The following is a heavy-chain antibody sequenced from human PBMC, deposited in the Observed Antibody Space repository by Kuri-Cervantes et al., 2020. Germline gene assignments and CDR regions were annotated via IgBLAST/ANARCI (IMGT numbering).Heavy chain of an antibody. CDR3: ARAFVVVPFSWFDP. Sequence: SLKISCAASGFTFDDYAMYWVRQAPGKGLEWVSGISWNSGNIGYADSVRGRFTISRDNAKNSLYLQMNSLRAEDTAVYYCARAFVVVPFSWFDPWGQGTLVTVSS. CDR1: GFTFDDYA. D-gene: IGHD2-2*01. V-gene: IGHV3-9*01. CDR2: ISWNSGNI. J-gene: IGHJ5*02.